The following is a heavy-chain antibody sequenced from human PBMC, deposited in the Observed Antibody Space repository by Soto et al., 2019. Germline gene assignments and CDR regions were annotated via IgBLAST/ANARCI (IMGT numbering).Heavy chain of an antibody. CDR3: ARAGGTTVTGLWHFDS. CDR2: IWYDGTQK. CDR1: GFTFNTYS. J-gene: IGHJ4*02. D-gene: IGHD4-17*01. V-gene: IGHV3-33*01. Sequence: GSLRLSCEASGFTFNTYSMHWVRQPPGKGLEWLAAIWYDGTQKYYADSVKGRFIISRDNSKKTLYLEMNSLRAEDTAVYYCARAGGTTVTGLWHFDSWGQGTLVTVSS.